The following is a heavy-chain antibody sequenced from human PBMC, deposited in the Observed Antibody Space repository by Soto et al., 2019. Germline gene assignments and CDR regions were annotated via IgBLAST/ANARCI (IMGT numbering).Heavy chain of an antibody. Sequence: GASVKVSCKASGYTFTEYYINWVRQVPGQGLQWMGWINPSSGDTNYAERFQDRVTMTRDTSIATVYMELNRLTSDDTAVYFCAGQRHILIYYYGVEDWGQGTTVTVSS. CDR2: INPSSGDT. CDR1: GYTFTEYY. J-gene: IGHJ6*02. CDR3: AGQRHILIYYYGVED. D-gene: IGHD2-8*02. V-gene: IGHV1-2*02.